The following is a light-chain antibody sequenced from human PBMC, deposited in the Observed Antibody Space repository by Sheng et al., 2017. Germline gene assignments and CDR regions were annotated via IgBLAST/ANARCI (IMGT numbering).Light chain of an antibody. J-gene: IGLJ3*02. CDR2: EID. Sequence: QSALTQPASVSGSPGQSITISCTGSSSDVGTYNLVSWYQHHPGKAPKLLIYEIDKRPSGVSNRFSGSQSGNTASLTISGLQAEDEADYYCCSYSGGTTFVFGGGTNLTVL. CDR3: CSYSGGTTFV. V-gene: IGLV2-23*02. CDR1: SSDVGTYNL.